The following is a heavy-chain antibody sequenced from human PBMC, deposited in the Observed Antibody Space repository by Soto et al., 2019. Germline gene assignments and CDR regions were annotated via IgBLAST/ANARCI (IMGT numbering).Heavy chain of an antibody. CDR1: GGTFSSYA. CDR3: ARNPQAYCGGDCSPNFDY. J-gene: IGHJ4*02. V-gene: IGHV1-69*13. CDR2: IIPIFGTA. Sequence: SVKVSCKASGGTFSSYAISWVRQAPGQGLEWMGGIIPIFGTANYAQKFQGRVTITADESTSTAYMELSSLRSEDTAVYYCARNPQAYCGGDCSPNFDYWGQGTLVTVSS. D-gene: IGHD2-21*02.